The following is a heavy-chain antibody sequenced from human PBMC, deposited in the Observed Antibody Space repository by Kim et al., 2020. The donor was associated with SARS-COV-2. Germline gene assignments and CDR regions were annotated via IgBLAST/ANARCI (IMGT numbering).Heavy chain of an antibody. CDR3: AKDKYSYGLADVNYFDY. CDR2: ISYDGSNK. J-gene: IGHJ4*01. V-gene: IGHV3-30*18. Sequence: GGSLRLSCAASGFTFSSYGMHWVRQAPGKGLEWVAVISYDGSNKYYADSVKGRFTISRDNSKNTLYLQMNSLRAEDTAVYYCAKDKYSYGLADVNYFDY. D-gene: IGHD5-18*01. CDR1: GFTFSSYG.